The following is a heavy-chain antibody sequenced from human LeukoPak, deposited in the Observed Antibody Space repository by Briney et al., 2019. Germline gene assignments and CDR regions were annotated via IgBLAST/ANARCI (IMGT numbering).Heavy chain of an antibody. CDR3: AREGSYCSSTSCSYYGMDV. V-gene: IGHV3-13*04. CDR2: IGTAGDT. CDR1: GFTFSSYD. J-gene: IGHJ6*02. Sequence: GGSLRLSCAASGFTFSSYDMHWVRQATGKGLEWVSAIGTAGDTYYPGSVKGRFTISRENAKNSLYLQMNSLRAGDTAVYYCAREGSYCSSTSCSYYGMDVWGQGTTVTVSS. D-gene: IGHD2-2*01.